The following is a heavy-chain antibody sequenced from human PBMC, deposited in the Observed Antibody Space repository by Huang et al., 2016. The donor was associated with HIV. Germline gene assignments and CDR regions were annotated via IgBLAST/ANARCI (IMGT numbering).Heavy chain of an antibody. CDR1: GFTFLDFW. CDR3: AVGGRTASYFHFDP. D-gene: IGHD3-9*01. Sequence: EVRFQESGGGQVQPGGSLKLSCVASGFTFLDFWMHWARQVPGEGVVWVARINSDGTYIDYADSVRGRFVVSRNNARDILSLEMSSLRPEDTGVYFCAVGGRTASYFHFDPRGQGIPVIV. V-gene: IGHV3-74*01. CDR2: INSDGTYI. J-gene: IGHJ5*02.